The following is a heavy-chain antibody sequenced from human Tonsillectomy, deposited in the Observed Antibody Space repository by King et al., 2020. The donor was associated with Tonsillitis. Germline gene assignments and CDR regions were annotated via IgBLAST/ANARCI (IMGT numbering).Heavy chain of an antibody. V-gene: IGHV3-66*01. J-gene: IGHJ4*02. CDR3: ARGPYDSSGYYYPGADFDY. Sequence: VQLVESGGGLVQPGGSLRLSCAASGFTVSSNYMSWVRQAPGKGLEWVSVIYSGGSTYYADSVKGRFTISRDISKNTLYLQMNSLRAEDTAVYYGARGPYDSSGYYYPGADFDYWGQGTLVTVSS. CDR1: GFTVSSNY. CDR2: IYSGGST. D-gene: IGHD3-22*01.